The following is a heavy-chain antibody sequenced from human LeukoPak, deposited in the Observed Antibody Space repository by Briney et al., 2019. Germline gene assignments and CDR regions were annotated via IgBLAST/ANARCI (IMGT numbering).Heavy chain of an antibody. CDR3: ARDSRVDSSGYYYGY. CDR1: GGSFSGYY. CDR2: INHSGST. J-gene: IGHJ4*02. V-gene: IGHV4-34*01. Sequence: SETLSLTCAVYGGSFSGYYWSWIRQPPGKGLEWIGEINHSGSTNYNPSLKSRVTISVDTSKNQFSLKLSSVTAADTAVYYCARDSRVDSSGYYYGYWGQGTLVTVSS. D-gene: IGHD3-22*01.